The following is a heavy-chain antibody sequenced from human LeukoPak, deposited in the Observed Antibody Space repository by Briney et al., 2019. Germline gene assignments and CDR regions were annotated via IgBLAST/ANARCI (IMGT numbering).Heavy chain of an antibody. Sequence: GGSLRLSCAASGFTFSSYSMNWVRQAPGKGLEWVSSISSSSSYIYYADSVMGRFTISRDNAKNSLYLQMNSLRAEDTAVYYCARDTAAVGTDFDHWGQGTLVTVSS. V-gene: IGHV3-21*01. D-gene: IGHD6-13*01. CDR1: GFTFSSYS. CDR2: ISSSSSYI. J-gene: IGHJ4*02. CDR3: ARDTAAVGTDFDH.